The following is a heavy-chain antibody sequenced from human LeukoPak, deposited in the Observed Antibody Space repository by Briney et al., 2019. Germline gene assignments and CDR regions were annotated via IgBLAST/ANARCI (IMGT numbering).Heavy chain of an antibody. D-gene: IGHD4-17*01. CDR1: GGSISSYY. J-gene: IGHJ4*02. Sequence: PSETLSLTCTVSGGSISSYYWSWIRQPPGKGLEWIGYIYYSGSTIYNPSLKSRVTISVDTSKNQFSLKLSSVTAADTAVYYCVRYGDYVFDLWGQGTLVTVSS. V-gene: IGHV4-59*01. CDR3: VRYGDYVFDL. CDR2: IYYSGST.